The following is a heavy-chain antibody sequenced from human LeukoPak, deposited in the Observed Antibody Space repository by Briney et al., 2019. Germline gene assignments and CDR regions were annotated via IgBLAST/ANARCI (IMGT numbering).Heavy chain of an antibody. Sequence: ASVKVSCKASGGTFSSYAISWVRQAPGQGLEWMGGIIPIFGTANYAQKFQGRVTMTRDTSINTAYMELRGLRSEDTAVYYCVRDGEGAAISVNYWFDPWGQGTLVTVSS. V-gene: IGHV1-69*05. CDR3: VRDGEGAAISVNYWFDP. D-gene: IGHD2-2*02. CDR2: IIPIFGTA. CDR1: GGTFSSYA. J-gene: IGHJ5*02.